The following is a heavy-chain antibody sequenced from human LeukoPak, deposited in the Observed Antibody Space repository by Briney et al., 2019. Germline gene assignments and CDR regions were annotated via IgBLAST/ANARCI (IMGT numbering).Heavy chain of an antibody. CDR2: IKQDGSEK. Sequence: GGSLRLSCAASGFTFSSYWMSRVRQAPGKGLEWVANIKQDGSEKYYVDSVKGRFTISRDNAKNSLYLQMNSLRAEDTAVYYCARSGIQQYCSGGSCYWYYFDYWGQGTLVTVSS. J-gene: IGHJ4*02. D-gene: IGHD2-15*01. CDR1: GFTFSSYW. V-gene: IGHV3-7*01. CDR3: ARSGIQQYCSGGSCYWYYFDY.